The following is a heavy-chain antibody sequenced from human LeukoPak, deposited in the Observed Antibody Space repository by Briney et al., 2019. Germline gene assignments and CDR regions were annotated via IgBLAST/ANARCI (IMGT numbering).Heavy chain of an antibody. Sequence: KASETLSLTCTVSGDSISSSSYYWGWIRQPPGKGLEWIGYIYYSGSTNYNPSLKSRVTISVDTSKNQFSLKLSSVTAADTAVYYCAKNSGYSYGYGAFDIWGQGTMVTVSS. CDR2: IYYSGST. V-gene: IGHV4-61*05. CDR1: GDSISSSSYY. D-gene: IGHD5-18*01. CDR3: AKNSGYSYGYGAFDI. J-gene: IGHJ3*02.